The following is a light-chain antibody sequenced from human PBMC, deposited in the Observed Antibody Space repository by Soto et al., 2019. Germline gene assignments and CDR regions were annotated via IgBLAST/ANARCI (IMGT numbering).Light chain of an antibody. CDR2: AAS. CDR1: QAISNW. CDR3: QQANNFPLT. J-gene: IGKJ4*01. V-gene: IGKV1D-12*01. Sequence: IQMTQSPDSVSASVGDTITITCRASQAISNWIAWYQQKPGQAPKILIYAASTLQGGVPLRFIGSGSGTAYTLTISSLQPEDDLTYYCQQANNFPLTFGGGTRMEVK.